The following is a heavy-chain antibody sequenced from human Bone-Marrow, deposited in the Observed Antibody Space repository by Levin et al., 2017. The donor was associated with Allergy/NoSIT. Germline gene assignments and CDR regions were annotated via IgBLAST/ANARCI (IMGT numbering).Heavy chain of an antibody. Sequence: GESLKISCAASGFTFSSYAMSWVRQAPGKGLEWVSAISGSGGSTYYADSVKGRFTISRDNSKNTLYLQMNSLRAEDTAVYYCAKFWGRYYDFWSGYYRTHFDYWGQGTLVTVSS. V-gene: IGHV3-23*01. CDR2: ISGSGGST. CDR1: GFTFSSYA. J-gene: IGHJ4*02. D-gene: IGHD3-3*01. CDR3: AKFWGRYYDFWSGYYRTHFDY.